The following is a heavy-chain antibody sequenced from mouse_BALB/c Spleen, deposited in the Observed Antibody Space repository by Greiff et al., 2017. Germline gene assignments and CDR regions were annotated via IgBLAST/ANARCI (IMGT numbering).Heavy chain of an antibody. CDR1: GFTFSSYG. CDR2: INSNGGST. CDR3: ARELGRYFDV. Sequence: EVQRVESGGGLVQPGGSLKLSCAASGFTFSSYGMSWVRQTPDKRLELVATINSNGGSTYYPDSVKGRFTISRDNAKNTLYLQMSSLKSEDTAMYYCARELGRYFDVWGAGTTVTVSS. D-gene: IGHD4-1*01. J-gene: IGHJ1*01. V-gene: IGHV5-6-3*01.